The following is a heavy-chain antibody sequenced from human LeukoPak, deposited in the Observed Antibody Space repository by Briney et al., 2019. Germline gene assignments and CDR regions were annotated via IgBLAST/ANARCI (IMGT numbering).Heavy chain of an antibody. D-gene: IGHD2-8*02. CDR2: IGYTGTDT. V-gene: IGHV3-30*02. CDR1: GFTFSSFG. CDR3: ARDLTERKYYIAY. Sequence: GGSLRLSCAASGFTFSSFGMHWVRQAPGEGLEWVAYIGYTGTDTYYADSVKGRFTISRDNSKDTVHLQVNSLRAADTALYSCARDLTERKYYIAYWGQGTLVTVSS. J-gene: IGHJ4*02.